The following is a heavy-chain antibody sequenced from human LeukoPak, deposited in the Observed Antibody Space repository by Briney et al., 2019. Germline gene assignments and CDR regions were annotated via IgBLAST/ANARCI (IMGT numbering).Heavy chain of an antibody. V-gene: IGHV3-48*03. Sequence: GGSLRLSCAASGFTFSSYEMNWVRQVPGKGLEWISYISSSGSTIYYADSVKGRFTISRDNAKNSLYLQMNSLRAEDTAVYYCARLWGSFDYWGQGTLVTVSS. CDR3: ARLWGSFDY. J-gene: IGHJ4*02. CDR2: ISSSGSTI. CDR1: GFTFSSYE. D-gene: IGHD3-16*01.